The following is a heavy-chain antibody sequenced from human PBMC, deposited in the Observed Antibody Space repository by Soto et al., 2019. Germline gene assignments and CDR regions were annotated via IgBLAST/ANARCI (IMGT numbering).Heavy chain of an antibody. D-gene: IGHD1-1*01. CDR3: AKDAPYELEPLFDY. V-gene: IGHV3-23*01. CDR2: ISGSGSST. CDR1: GVTCGNYA. Sequence: PMRHRNAASGVTCGNYAMIRVLQAPGKGLEWVSGISGSGSSTYYADSVKGRFTISRDNSKNTLYLQMNSLRAEDTAVYYCAKDAPYELEPLFDYWGQGTLVTVSS. J-gene: IGHJ4*02.